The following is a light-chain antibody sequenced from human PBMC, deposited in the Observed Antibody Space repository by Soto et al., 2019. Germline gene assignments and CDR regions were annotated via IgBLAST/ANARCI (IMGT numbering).Light chain of an antibody. CDR3: QQYNFWPPGT. CDR2: GAS. CDR1: QSVSTN. Sequence: EIVMTQSPATLSVSPGERATLSCGASQSVSTNLAWYQQKPGQAPRLLIYGASTRATGISARFSGSGSGTEFTLTISSLQSEDFAVYYCQQYNFWPPGTFGQGTKV. V-gene: IGKV3-15*01. J-gene: IGKJ1*01.